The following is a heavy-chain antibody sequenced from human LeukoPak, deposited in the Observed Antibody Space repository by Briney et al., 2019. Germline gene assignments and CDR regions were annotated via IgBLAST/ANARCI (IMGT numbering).Heavy chain of an antibody. Sequence: ASVKVSCKASGYTFTSYYMHWVRQAPGQGLEWMGIINPSGGSTSYAQKFQGRVTMTRVTSTSTVYMELSSLRSEDTAVYYCARSPHIVVVPAATIIDYWGQGTLDTVSS. D-gene: IGHD2-2*01. V-gene: IGHV1-46*01. J-gene: IGHJ4*02. CDR3: ARSPHIVVVPAATIIDY. CDR1: GYTFTSYY. CDR2: INPSGGST.